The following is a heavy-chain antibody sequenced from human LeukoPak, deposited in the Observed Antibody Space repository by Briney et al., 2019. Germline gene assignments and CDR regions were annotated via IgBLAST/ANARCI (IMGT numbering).Heavy chain of an antibody. CDR2: ISGSGGST. CDR1: GFTLSSYA. V-gene: IGHV3-23*01. CDR3: AKSGGLIVVVPAAMDY. Sequence: GGSLRLSCAASGFTLSSYAMSWVRQAPGKGLEWVSAISGSGGSTYYADSVKGRFTISRDNSKNTLYLQMNSLRAEDTAVYYCAKSGGLIVVVPAAMDYWGQGTLVTVSS. J-gene: IGHJ4*02. D-gene: IGHD2-2*01.